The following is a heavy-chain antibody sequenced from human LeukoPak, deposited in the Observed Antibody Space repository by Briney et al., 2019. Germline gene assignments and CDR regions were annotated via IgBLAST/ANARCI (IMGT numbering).Heavy chain of an antibody. J-gene: IGHJ5*02. D-gene: IGHD2-15*01. CDR1: GFTFNSYS. V-gene: IGHV3-64*01. Sequence: PGGSLRLSCAASGFTFNSYSMNWVRQAPGKGLEYVSAISSNGGSTYYANSVKGRFTISRDNSKNTLYLQMGSLRAEDMAVYYCARDGCSGGSCHPITTSFPEYNWFDPWGQGTLVTVSS. CDR3: ARDGCSGGSCHPITTSFPEYNWFDP. CDR2: ISSNGGST.